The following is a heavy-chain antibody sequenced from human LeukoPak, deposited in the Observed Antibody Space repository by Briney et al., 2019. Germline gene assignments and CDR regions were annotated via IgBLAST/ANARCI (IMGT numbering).Heavy chain of an antibody. V-gene: IGHV3-21*01. CDR3: AREFQGAEPQRYAFDI. CDR2: ISSSSSYI. J-gene: IGHJ3*02. Sequence: GGSLRLSCAASGFTFSSYSMNWVRQAPGKGLEWVSSISSSSSYIYYADSVKGRFTISRDNAKNSLYLQMNSLRAEDTAVYYCAREFQGAEPQRYAFDIWGQGTMVTVSS. CDR1: GFTFSSYS. D-gene: IGHD1-26*01.